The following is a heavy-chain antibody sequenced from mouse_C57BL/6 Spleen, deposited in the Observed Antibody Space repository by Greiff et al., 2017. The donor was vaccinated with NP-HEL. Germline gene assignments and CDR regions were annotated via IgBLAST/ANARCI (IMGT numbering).Heavy chain of an antibody. V-gene: IGHV1-82*01. CDR1: GYAFSSSW. D-gene: IGHD1-1*01. CDR3: AELRWFAD. J-gene: IGHJ3*01. Sequence: QVQLQQSGPELVKPGASVKISCKASGYAFSSSWMNWVKQRPGKGLEWIGRIYPGDGDTNYNGKFKGKATLTADKSSSTAYMQLSSLTSEDSAVYFCAELRWFADWGQGTLVTVSA. CDR2: IYPGDGDT.